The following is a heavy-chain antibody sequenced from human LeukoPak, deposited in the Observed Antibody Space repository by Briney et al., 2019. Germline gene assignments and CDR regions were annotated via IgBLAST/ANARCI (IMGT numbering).Heavy chain of an antibody. CDR3: ARHPVLRYFDWLSLPYAFDI. Sequence: RTSETPSLTRTVSGGSISSSSYYWGWIRQPPWKGLEWIGSIYYSGSTYYNPSLKSRVTISVDTTKNQFSLKLSSVTAADTAVYYCARHPVLRYFDWLSLPYAFDIWGQGTMVTVSS. CDR1: GGSISSSSYY. CDR2: IYYSGST. J-gene: IGHJ3*02. D-gene: IGHD3-9*01. V-gene: IGHV4-39*01.